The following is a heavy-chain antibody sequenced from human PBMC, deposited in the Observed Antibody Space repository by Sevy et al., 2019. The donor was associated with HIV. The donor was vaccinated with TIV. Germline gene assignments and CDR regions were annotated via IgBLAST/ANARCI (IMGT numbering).Heavy chain of an antibody. CDR3: ARDPSLYSSSSYWYFDL. CDR2: ISSSSSYI. J-gene: IGHJ2*01. V-gene: IGHV3-21*01. CDR1: GFTFSSYS. Sequence: GGSLRLPCAASGFTFSSYSMNWVRQAPGKGLEWVSSISSSSSYIYYADSVKGRFTISRDNAKNSLYLQMNSLRAEDTAVYYCARDPSLYSSSSYWYFDLWGRGTLVTVSS. D-gene: IGHD6-13*01.